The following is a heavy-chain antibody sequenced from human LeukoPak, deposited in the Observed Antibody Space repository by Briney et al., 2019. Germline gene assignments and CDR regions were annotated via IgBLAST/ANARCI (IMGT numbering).Heavy chain of an antibody. D-gene: IGHD6-13*01. J-gene: IGHJ6*03. CDR3: AKTVIAAAGCDSSYYMDV. Sequence: QPAGSLRLYCAASAFTFYDYNMHWVRQAPGKGLEWVSNISSGGGNKYYEDSVKVRFTISRDNSKNSLYLKMNSLRAEDTHYYYFAKTVIAAAGCDSSYYMDVWGKGTTVTISS. CDR1: AFTFYDYN. CDR2: ISSGGGNK. V-gene: IGHV3-43*01.